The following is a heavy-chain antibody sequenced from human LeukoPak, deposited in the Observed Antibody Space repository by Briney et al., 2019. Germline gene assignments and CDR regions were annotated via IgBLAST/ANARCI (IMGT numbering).Heavy chain of an antibody. CDR1: GYTFTGYY. J-gene: IGHJ4*02. D-gene: IGHD4-11*01. Sequence: ASVKVSCKAAGYTFTGYYMHWVRQAPGQGLEWTGWINPNSGGTNYAQKFQGRVTMTRDTSISTAYMELSRLRSDDTAVYYCARVYSSHFDYRGQGSLVTVSS. CDR3: ARVYSSHFDY. CDR2: INPNSGGT. V-gene: IGHV1-2*02.